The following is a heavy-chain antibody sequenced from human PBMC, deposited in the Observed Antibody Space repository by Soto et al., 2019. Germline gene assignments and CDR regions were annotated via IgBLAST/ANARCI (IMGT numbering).Heavy chain of an antibody. CDR1: GGSISSGGYY. Sequence: SETLSLTCTVSGGSISSGGYYWSWIRQHPGKGLEWIGYIYYSGSTYYNPSLKSRVTISVDTSKNQFSLKLSSVTAADTAVYYCARRYCSSTSCHPRAGNWFDPWGQGTLVTVSS. J-gene: IGHJ5*02. CDR2: IYYSGST. D-gene: IGHD2-2*01. V-gene: IGHV4-31*03. CDR3: ARRYCSSTSCHPRAGNWFDP.